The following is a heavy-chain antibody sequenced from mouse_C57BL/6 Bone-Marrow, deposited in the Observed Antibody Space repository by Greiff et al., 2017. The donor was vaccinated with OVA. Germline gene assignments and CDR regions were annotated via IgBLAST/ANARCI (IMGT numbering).Heavy chain of an antibody. Sequence: VQLQQSGAELVRPGASVKLSCTASGFNIKDDYMHWVKQRPEQGLEWIGWIDPENGDTEYASKFQGKATITADTSSNTAYLQLSSLTSEDTAVYYCTTWWIYYCSSSFAYWGQGTLVTVSA. CDR3: TTWWIYYCSSSFAY. D-gene: IGHD1-1*01. V-gene: IGHV14-4*01. J-gene: IGHJ3*01. CDR1: GFNIKDDY. CDR2: IDPENGDT.